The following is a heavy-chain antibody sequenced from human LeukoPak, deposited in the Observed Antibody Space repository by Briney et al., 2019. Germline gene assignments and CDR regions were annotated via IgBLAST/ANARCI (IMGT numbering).Heavy chain of an antibody. Sequence: GESLKISCKGSGYRFTIYWIGWVRQMPGKGLEWMGLIYPGDSDTRFSPSFQGQVSFSVDTSINTTYLQWSSVRASDTAMYYCARRPLTPGIAGDYYFDYWGQGTLVTVSS. CDR3: ARRPLTPGIAGDYYFDY. CDR1: GYRFTIYW. CDR2: IYPGDSDT. J-gene: IGHJ4*02. D-gene: IGHD6-13*01. V-gene: IGHV5-51*01.